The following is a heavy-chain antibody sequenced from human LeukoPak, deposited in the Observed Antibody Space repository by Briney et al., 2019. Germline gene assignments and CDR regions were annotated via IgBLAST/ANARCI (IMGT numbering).Heavy chain of an antibody. J-gene: IGHJ3*02. CDR3: ARGLAGNQDVFDI. D-gene: IGHD6-19*01. CDR2: IIPLFGTA. V-gene: IGHV1-69*05. CDR1: GGSFSSYG. Sequence: GASVKVSCKASGGSFSSYGISWMRQAPGQGLEWMGGIIPLFGTADYVQKCQGRVTMTTDESMSTAYMELSSLRSEETAVYYCARGLAGNQDVFDIWGQGTMVTVSS.